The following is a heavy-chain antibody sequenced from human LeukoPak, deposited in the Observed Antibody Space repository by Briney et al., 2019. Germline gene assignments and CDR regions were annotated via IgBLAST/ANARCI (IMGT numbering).Heavy chain of an antibody. CDR3: ALRRDVYNCFDI. J-gene: IGHJ3*02. V-gene: IGHV5-51*01. CDR1: GYSFNTYW. D-gene: IGHD5-24*01. CDR2: IYPGDSDT. Sequence: HGESLKISCKGSGYSFNTYWIGWVRQMPGKGLEWMGIIYPGDSDTRYSPSFQGQVTISADKSISTAYLQWSSLKASDTAMYYCALRRDVYNCFDIWGQGTMVTVSS.